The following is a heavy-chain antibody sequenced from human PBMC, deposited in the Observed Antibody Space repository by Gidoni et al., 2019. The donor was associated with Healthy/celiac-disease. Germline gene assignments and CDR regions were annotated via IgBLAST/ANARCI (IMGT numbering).Heavy chain of an antibody. D-gene: IGHD4-17*01. Sequence: QVQLVQSGAEVKKPGSSVKVSCKASGGTFSSYTISWVRQAPGQGLEWMGRIIPILGIANYAQKFQGRVTITADKSTSTAYMELSSLRSEDTAVYYCARKSRKGAGTSIGALDPWGQGTLVTVSS. CDR3: ARKSRKGAGTSIGALDP. J-gene: IGHJ5*02. V-gene: IGHV1-69*02. CDR2: IIPILGIA. CDR1: GGTFSSYT.